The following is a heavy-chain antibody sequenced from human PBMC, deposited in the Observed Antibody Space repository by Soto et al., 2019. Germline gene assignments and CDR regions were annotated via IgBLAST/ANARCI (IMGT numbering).Heavy chain of an antibody. CDR2: IYYSGST. D-gene: IGHD5-12*01. J-gene: IGHJ4*02. Sequence: PSETLSLTCSVSGGSINSGDYYWSWIRQSPGKGLEWIGYIYYSGSTYYNPSLKSRSTISIDTSKNQFFLEVDSVTAADTAVYYCARLYTGYEAFDYWGQGTLVTVSS. CDR1: GGSINSGDYY. V-gene: IGHV4-30-4*01. CDR3: ARLYTGYEAFDY.